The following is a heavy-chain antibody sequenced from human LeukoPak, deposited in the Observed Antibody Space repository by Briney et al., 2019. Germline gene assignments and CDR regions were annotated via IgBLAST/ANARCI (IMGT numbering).Heavy chain of an antibody. CDR3: ARGGGYYGIDY. D-gene: IGHD3-10*01. V-gene: IGHV3-48*03. J-gene: IGHJ4*02. Sequence: GGSLRLSCAASGFTFSSYEMNWVRQAPGKGLEWVSYISSSGSTIYYADSVKGRFTISRDNAKNSLYLQMNGLRSDDTAVYYCARGGGYYGIDYWGQGTLVTVSS. CDR2: ISSSGSTI. CDR1: GFTFSSYE.